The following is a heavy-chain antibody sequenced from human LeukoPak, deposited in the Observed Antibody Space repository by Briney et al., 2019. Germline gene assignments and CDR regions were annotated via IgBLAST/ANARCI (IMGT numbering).Heavy chain of an antibody. CDR3: ARAGYASDWYVWFDP. CDR1: GFTFSSYS. J-gene: IGHJ5*02. D-gene: IGHD6-19*01. CDR2: ISSGSSTI. V-gene: IGHV3-48*02. Sequence: GGSLRLSCAASGFTFSSYSMNWVRQAPGKGLEWLSYISSGSSTISYADSVKGRFTISRDSAKNSVSLQMNSLGDEDTAVYYCARAGYASDWYVWFDPWGQGTLVTVSS.